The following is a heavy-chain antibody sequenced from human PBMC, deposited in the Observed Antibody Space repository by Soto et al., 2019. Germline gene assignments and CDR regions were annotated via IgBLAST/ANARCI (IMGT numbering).Heavy chain of an antibody. J-gene: IGHJ4*02. Sequence: GGSLRLSCAASGFTFSSYWMSWVRQAPGKGLEWVANIKQDGSEKYYVDSVKGRFTISRDNAKNSLYLQMNSLRAEDTAVYYCACPRDCSSTSCHFDYWGQGTLVTVSS. CDR2: IKQDGSEK. D-gene: IGHD2-2*01. CDR1: GFTFSSYW. V-gene: IGHV3-7*01. CDR3: ACPRDCSSTSCHFDY.